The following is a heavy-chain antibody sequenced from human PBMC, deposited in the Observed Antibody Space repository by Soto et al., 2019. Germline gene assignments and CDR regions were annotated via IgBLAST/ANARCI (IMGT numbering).Heavy chain of an antibody. J-gene: IGHJ4*02. D-gene: IGHD7-27*01. Sequence: SETLPLTCTVSGVSITSHHWTWIRQSPGKGLEWIGNIHYSGSTHSSPSLKSRLTISLDTSQNQSSLKLYSVTTADTAVYFCAGGGPGHPFDYWGQGTQVTVSS. CDR3: AGGGPGHPFDY. CDR2: IHYSGST. CDR1: GVSITSHH. V-gene: IGHV4-59*11.